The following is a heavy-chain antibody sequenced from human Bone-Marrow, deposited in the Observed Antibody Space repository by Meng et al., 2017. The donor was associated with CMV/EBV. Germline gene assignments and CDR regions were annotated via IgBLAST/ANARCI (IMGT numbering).Heavy chain of an antibody. D-gene: IGHD3-10*01. CDR3: AKDWGSGSYYNGYWFDP. Sequence: GESLKISCAASGFTFSFYAMTWVRQAPGKGLEWVSAITGSGGSTYFADSVKGRFTISRENSRNTLYLQMNSLRAEVTAVYYCAKDWGSGSYYNGYWFDPWGQGTLVTVSS. CDR1: GFTFSFYA. CDR2: ITGSGGST. V-gene: IGHV3-23*01. J-gene: IGHJ5*02.